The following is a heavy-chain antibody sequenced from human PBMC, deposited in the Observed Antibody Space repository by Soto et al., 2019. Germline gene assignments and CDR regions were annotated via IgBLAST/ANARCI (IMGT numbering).Heavy chain of an antibody. J-gene: IGHJ4*02. Sequence: GGSLRLSCAASGFTFSDHYMDWVRQAPGKGLEWVGRIRNKVNSYTTEYAASVKGRFTISRDDSKNSLYLQMNSLKTEDTAVYYCARGSQYCDGPICRTLNDCWGQGSMVTVSS. CDR1: GFTFSDHY. CDR3: ARGSQYCDGPICRTLNDC. D-gene: IGHD2-21*01. CDR2: IRNKVNSYTT. V-gene: IGHV3-72*01.